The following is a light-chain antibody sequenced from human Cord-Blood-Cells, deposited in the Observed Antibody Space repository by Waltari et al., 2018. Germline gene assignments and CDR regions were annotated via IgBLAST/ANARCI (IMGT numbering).Light chain of an antibody. CDR2: YDS. Sequence: SYVLTQPPSVSVAPGNTARLPCGGNNIGSKSVHGYQQKPGQAPVLVIYYDSDRPSGIPERFSGSNSGNTATLTISRVEAGDEADYYCQVWDSSSDHPIYVFGTGTKVTVL. CDR1: NIGSKS. V-gene: IGLV3-21*04. J-gene: IGLJ1*01. CDR3: QVWDSSSDHPIYV.